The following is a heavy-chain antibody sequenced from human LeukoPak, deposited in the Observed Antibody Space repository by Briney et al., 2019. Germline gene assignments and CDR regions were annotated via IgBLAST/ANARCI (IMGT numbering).Heavy chain of an antibody. CDR2: MSGSGVNT. D-gene: IGHD2-15*01. CDR3: AKDRGSLSLFGY. V-gene: IGHV3-23*01. J-gene: IGHJ4*02. Sequence: GGSRRLSCAASGFTFSSDAMSWARQAPGKGLQWVATMSGSGVNTYYADSVKGRFTVSRDNSKSTVYFQMNGLRVDDTAVYYCAKDRGSLSLFGYWGRGTLVTVSS. CDR1: GFTFSSDA.